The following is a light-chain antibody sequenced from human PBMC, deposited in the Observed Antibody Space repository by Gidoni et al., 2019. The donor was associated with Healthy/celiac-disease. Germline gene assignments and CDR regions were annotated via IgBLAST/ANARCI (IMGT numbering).Light chain of an antibody. V-gene: IGLV10-54*01. Sequence: QAALTQPHSVSKGLRQTATLTCTGNSNNVGNQGAAWLQQHQGHPPKLLSYRNNNRPSGISERLSASRSGNTASLTITGLQTEDEADYYCSAWDSSLSAHAFGGGTKRTVL. CDR1: SNNVGNQG. J-gene: IGLJ3*02. CDR3: SAWDSSLSAHA. CDR2: RNN.